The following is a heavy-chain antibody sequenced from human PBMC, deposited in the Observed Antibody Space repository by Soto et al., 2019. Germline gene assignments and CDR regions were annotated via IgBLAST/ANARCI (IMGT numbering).Heavy chain of an antibody. CDR1: GYTLTELS. V-gene: IGHV1-24*01. D-gene: IGHD5-12*01. J-gene: IGHJ4*02. Sequence: ASVKVSCKVSGYTLTELSMHWVRQAPGKGLEWMGGFDPEDGETIYAQKFQGRVTMTEDTSTDTAYMELSSLRSEDTAVYYCATVGGSGYDLDYWGQGTLVTVPS. CDR2: FDPEDGET. CDR3: ATVGGSGYDLDY.